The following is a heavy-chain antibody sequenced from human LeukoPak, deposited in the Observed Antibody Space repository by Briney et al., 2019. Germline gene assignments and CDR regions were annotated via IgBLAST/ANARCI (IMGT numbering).Heavy chain of an antibody. V-gene: IGHV1-18*01. D-gene: IGHD3-22*01. CDR2: ISAYNGNT. CDR3: AKVRGDYYDSSGQLY. Sequence: ASVKVSCKASGYTFTSYGISWVRQAPGQGLEWMGWISAYNGNTNYAQKLQGRVTMTTDTSTSTAYMELRSLRSDDTAVYYCAKVRGDYYDSSGQLYWGQGTLVTVSS. CDR1: GYTFTSYG. J-gene: IGHJ4*02.